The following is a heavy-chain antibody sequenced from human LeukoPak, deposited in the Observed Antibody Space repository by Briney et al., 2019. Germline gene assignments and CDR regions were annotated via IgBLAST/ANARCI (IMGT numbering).Heavy chain of an antibody. CDR1: GGTFSSYA. J-gene: IGHJ6*04. D-gene: IGHD1-1*01. Sequence: VASVKVSCTASGGTFSSYAISWVRQAPGQGLEWMGGIIPIFGTANYAQKFQGRVTITADKSTSTAYMELSSLRSEDTAVYYCARKGVYNWNDSYYYGMDVWGKGTTVTVSS. V-gene: IGHV1-69*06. CDR2: IIPIFGTA. CDR3: ARKGVYNWNDSYYYGMDV.